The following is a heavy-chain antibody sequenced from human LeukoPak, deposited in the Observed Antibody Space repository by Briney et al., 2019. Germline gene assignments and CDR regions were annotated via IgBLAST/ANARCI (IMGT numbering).Heavy chain of an antibody. V-gene: IGHV4-4*07. D-gene: IGHD3-22*01. CDR1: GGSISSYY. Sequence: SETLSLTCTVSGGSISSYYWSWIRQPVGKGLEWIGRIYTSGSTNYNPSLKSRVTMSVDTSKNQFSLKLSSVTAADTAVYYCARDYYYDSSGYTPASGYFQHWGQGTLVTVSS. CDR2: IYTSGST. J-gene: IGHJ1*01. CDR3: ARDYYYDSSGYTPASGYFQH.